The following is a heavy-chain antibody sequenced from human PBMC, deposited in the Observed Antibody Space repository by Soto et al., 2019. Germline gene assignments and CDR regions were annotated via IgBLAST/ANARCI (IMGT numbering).Heavy chain of an antibody. CDR1: GGTFSNYP. J-gene: IGHJ4*02. Sequence: VQRVQSGAEVKKPGSSVKVSCKASGGTFSNYPFIWVRQAPGQGLDWMGGIIPIFGTTDYGQRFQGRVTITADESTHTAYVELSSLRSDDTAVYYCARGLYCGGGCYSHFDYWGQGTLVTVSS. CDR3: ARGLYCGGGCYSHFDY. D-gene: IGHD2-21*02. V-gene: IGHV1-69*01. CDR2: IIPIFGTT.